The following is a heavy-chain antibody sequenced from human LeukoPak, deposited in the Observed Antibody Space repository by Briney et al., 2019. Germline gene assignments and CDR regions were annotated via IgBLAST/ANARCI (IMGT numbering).Heavy chain of an antibody. D-gene: IGHD1-1*01. CDR2: IYSGGTT. CDR1: GFTFSDYY. J-gene: IGHJ4*02. CDR3: ARTTTFAPHFDY. Sequence: GGSLRLSCAASGFTFSDYYMSWVRQAPGKGLEWVSVIYSGGTTYYADSVKGRFTISRDNSKNTLYLQMNSLRAEDTAVYYCARTTTFAPHFDYWGQGTLVTVSS. V-gene: IGHV3-66*01.